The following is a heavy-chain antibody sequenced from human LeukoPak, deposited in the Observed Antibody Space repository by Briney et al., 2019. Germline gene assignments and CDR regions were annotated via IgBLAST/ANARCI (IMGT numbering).Heavy chain of an antibody. V-gene: IGHV3-7*01. D-gene: IGHD6-6*01. CDR1: GFTFSSYW. CDR2: IKQDGSEK. CDR3: ARASPEYSSSYYYYYYMDV. Sequence: GGSLRLSCAASGFTFSSYWMSWVRQAPGKGLEWVANIKQDGSEKYYVDSVKGRFTISRDNAKNSLYLQMNSLRAEDTAVYYCARASPEYSSSYYYYYYMDVWGKGTTVTVSS. J-gene: IGHJ6*03.